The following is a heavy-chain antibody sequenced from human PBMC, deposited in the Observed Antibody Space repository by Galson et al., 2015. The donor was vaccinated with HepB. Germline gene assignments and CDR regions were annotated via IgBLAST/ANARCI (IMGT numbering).Heavy chain of an antibody. CDR1: GFTFSSYG. V-gene: IGHV3-30*03. CDR3: ARGPGAFDI. Sequence: SLRLSCAASGFTFSSYGMHWVRQAPGKGLEWVAVISYDGSNKYYADSVKGRFTISRDNSKNTLYLQMNSLRAEDTAVYYCARGPGAFDIWGQGTMVTVSS. J-gene: IGHJ3*02. CDR2: ISYDGSNK.